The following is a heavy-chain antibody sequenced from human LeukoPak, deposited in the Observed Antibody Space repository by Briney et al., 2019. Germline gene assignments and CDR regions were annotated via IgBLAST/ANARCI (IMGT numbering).Heavy chain of an antibody. V-gene: IGHV1-18*01. CDR3: ARGNSEWLVLGGLWFDP. CDR2: ISAYNGNT. J-gene: IGHJ5*02. CDR1: GYTFTSYG. D-gene: IGHD6-19*01. Sequence: GASVKVSCKASGYTFTSYGISWVRQAPGQGLEWMGWISAYNGNTNYAQKLQGRVTMTTDTSTSTAYMELRSLRSDDTAVYYCARGNSEWLVLGGLWFDPWGQGTLVTVSS.